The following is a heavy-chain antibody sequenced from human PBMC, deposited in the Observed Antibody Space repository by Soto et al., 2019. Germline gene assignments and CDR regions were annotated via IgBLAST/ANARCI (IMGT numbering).Heavy chain of an antibody. CDR1: GYTFTSYY. CDR2: INPSGGST. J-gene: IGHJ6*02. V-gene: IGHV1-46*01. CDR3: ARDTPQYGSGGSCYSQYGMDV. Sequence: QVQLVQSGAEVKKPGASVKVSCKASGYTFTSYYMHWVRQAPGQGLEWLGIINPSGGSTSYAQKFQGRVTMSRDTSTSTVYMELSSLRSEDTAVYYCARDTPQYGSGGSCYSQYGMDVWGQGTTVTVSS. D-gene: IGHD2-15*01.